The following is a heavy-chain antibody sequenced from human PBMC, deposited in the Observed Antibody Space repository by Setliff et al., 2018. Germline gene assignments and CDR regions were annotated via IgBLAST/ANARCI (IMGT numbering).Heavy chain of an antibody. D-gene: IGHD1-26*01. CDR3: AREVVGAPSTFDI. Sequence: LRLSCAASGFTFSDYYMTWIRQAPGKGLEWVSYISRGGNTIYYADSVKGRFTISRDNARDSLFLQMSSLRAEDTAVYYCAREVVGAPSTFDIWGQGTMVTVS. J-gene: IGHJ3*02. CDR1: GFTFSDYY. V-gene: IGHV3-11*04. CDR2: ISRGGNTI.